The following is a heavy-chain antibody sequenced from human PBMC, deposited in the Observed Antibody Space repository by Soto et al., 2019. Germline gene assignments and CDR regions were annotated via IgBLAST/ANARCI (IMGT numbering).Heavy chain of an antibody. J-gene: IGHJ4*02. CDR2: IKEDGNEE. CDR3: ARAWTYARC. Sequence: EVQLVESGGGLGQPGGSLRLSCVASGFTFNTFSMGWVRQAPGKGLEWVANIKEDGNEENYLDSVKGRFTISRDNARNSLSLQMNSLRAEDTAIYYCARAWTYARCWGRGTRVNVSS. V-gene: IGHV3-7*04. D-gene: IGHD1-7*01. CDR1: GFTFNTFS.